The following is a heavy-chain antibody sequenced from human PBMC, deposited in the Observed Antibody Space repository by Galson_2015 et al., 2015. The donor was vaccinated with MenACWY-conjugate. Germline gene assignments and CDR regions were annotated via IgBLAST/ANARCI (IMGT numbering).Heavy chain of an antibody. Sequence: SLRLSCAASGFTFSSYWMHWVRQAPGKGLVWVSRINSDGSSTSYADSVKGRFTISRDNAKNTLYLQMNSLRAEDAAVYYCARATYYDYVWGSYRPYYFDYWGQGTLVTVSS. CDR2: INSDGSST. CDR3: ARATYYDYVWGSYRPYYFDY. V-gene: IGHV3-74*01. J-gene: IGHJ4*02. D-gene: IGHD3-16*02. CDR1: GFTFSSYW.